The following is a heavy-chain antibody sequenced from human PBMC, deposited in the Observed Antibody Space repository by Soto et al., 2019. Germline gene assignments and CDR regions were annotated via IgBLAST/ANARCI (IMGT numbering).Heavy chain of an antibody. V-gene: IGHV1-3*05. Sequence: QVQLVQSGAEEKKPGASVKVSCKASGYTFTSYAMHWVRQAPGQRLEWMGWINAGNGNTKYSQKFQGRVTITRDTSASTAYMELSSLRSEDTAVYYCARSIVVVTALDYWGQATPVTVPS. J-gene: IGHJ4*02. CDR3: ARSIVVVTALDY. CDR1: GYTFTSYA. CDR2: INAGNGNT. D-gene: IGHD2-21*02.